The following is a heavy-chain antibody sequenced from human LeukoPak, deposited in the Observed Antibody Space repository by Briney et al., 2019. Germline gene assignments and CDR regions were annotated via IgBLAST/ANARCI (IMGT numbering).Heavy chain of an antibody. CDR1: GGSISSSSFY. CDR2: IYYSGST. Sequence: SETLSLTCTVSGGSISSSSFYWGWIRQPPGNGLDWIGNIYYSGSTYYNPSLKSRVTISVDTSKNQFSLKLSSVTAADTAVYYCARRDIVTTGTIDYWGQGTLVTVSS. CDR3: ARRDIVTTGTIDY. V-gene: IGHV4-39*01. D-gene: IGHD5-12*01. J-gene: IGHJ4*02.